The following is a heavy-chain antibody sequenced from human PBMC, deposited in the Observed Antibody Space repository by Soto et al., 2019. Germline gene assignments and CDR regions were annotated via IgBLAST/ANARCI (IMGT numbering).Heavy chain of an antibody. CDR3: ARGPRAQYYYDSSGPPFDP. V-gene: IGHV4-59*01. J-gene: IGHJ5*02. Sequence: PSETLSLTCTVSGASISTYYWSWIRQPPGKGLEWIGYIYYSGSTNYNPSLKSRVTISVDTSKNQFSLKLSSVTAADTAVYYCARGPRAQYYYDSSGPPFDPWGQGTLVTVSS. CDR1: GASISTYY. D-gene: IGHD3-22*01. CDR2: IYYSGST.